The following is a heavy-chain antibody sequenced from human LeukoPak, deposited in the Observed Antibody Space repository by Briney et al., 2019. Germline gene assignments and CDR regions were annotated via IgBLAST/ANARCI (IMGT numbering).Heavy chain of an antibody. D-gene: IGHD4-17*01. Sequence: GASVKVSCKASGYTFTSYDINWVRQAPGQGLEWMGWMNPNSGNTGYAHKFQGRVTMTRNTSISTAYMELSSLRSEETAVYYCCSHGYGERYDYWGQGTLVTVSS. CDR3: CSHGYGERYDY. J-gene: IGHJ4*02. CDR2: MNPNSGNT. V-gene: IGHV1-8*01. CDR1: GYTFTSYD.